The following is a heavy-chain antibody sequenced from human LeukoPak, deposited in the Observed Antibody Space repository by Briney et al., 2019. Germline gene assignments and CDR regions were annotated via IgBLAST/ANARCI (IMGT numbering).Heavy chain of an antibody. J-gene: IGHJ4*02. CDR3: AKESGKFDY. CDR1: GLNFDDSA. Sequence: GGSLRLSCVASGLNFDDSAMHWVRQAPGKGLEWVSLISADGGSTFSADSVKGRFSISRDNSKNSLYLQMNSLRGEDTAMYYCAKESGKFDYWGQGTLVAVSS. CDR2: ISADGGST. V-gene: IGHV3-43*02.